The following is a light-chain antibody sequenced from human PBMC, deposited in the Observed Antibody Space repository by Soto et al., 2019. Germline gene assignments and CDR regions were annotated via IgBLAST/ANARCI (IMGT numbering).Light chain of an antibody. CDR3: QQYNNYSPRT. V-gene: IGKV1-5*03. CDR2: KAP. Sequence: DIQMTQSPSTLSASVGDRVTITCRASQTSNWLAWYQQKPGKAPKLLIYKAPSLESGVPARFSGSGSGTELTRTISSLQPDDFATYYCQQYNNYSPRTFGQGTKVEIK. J-gene: IGKJ1*01. CDR1: QTSNW.